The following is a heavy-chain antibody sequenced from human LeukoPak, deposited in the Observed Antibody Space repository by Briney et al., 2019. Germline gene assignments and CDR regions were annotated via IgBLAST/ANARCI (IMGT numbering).Heavy chain of an antibody. Sequence: ASVKVSCKASGYAFTTYDIIWVRQATGQGLQWVGWMNPSSGNTAQEPRFQGRVTMTRDTSISTAYMELSSLRSDDTAIYYCARGPWASVAAVDSAYLQIWGPGTLVTVSS. V-gene: IGHV1-8*01. CDR1: GYAFTTYD. D-gene: IGHD6-13*01. J-gene: IGHJ1*01. CDR2: MNPSSGNT. CDR3: ARGPWASVAAVDSAYLQI.